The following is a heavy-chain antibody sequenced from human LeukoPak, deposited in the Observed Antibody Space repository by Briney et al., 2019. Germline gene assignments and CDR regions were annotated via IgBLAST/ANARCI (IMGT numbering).Heavy chain of an antibody. J-gene: IGHJ4*02. D-gene: IGHD1-26*01. V-gene: IGHV1-69*05. Sequence: SVKLSYKASGGTFSSYAISWVRQAPGQGLEWMGRIIPIFGTANYAQKFQGRVTITTDESTSTAYMELSSLRSEDTAVYYCARDLQYEWELPTGNYWGQGALVTVSS. CDR1: GGTFSSYA. CDR2: IIPIFGTA. CDR3: ARDLQYEWELPTGNY.